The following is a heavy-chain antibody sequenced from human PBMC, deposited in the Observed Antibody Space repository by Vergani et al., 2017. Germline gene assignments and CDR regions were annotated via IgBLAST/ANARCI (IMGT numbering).Heavy chain of an antibody. CDR2: STTGGAP. V-gene: IGHV4-59*02. J-gene: IGHJ4*03. D-gene: IGHD6-13*01. Sequence: QAQLQESGPGQVKPPETLSIICHVFGVYVTDYNCNWIRQAPGKGLEWMGSLSTTGGAPTASHNPSLKNRVSLSVDTSKTHFPLRLTSVTAADTAIYYCACDSHSWQMADRWGQGPLVSVS. CDR3: ACDSHSWQMADR. CDR1: GVYVTDYN.